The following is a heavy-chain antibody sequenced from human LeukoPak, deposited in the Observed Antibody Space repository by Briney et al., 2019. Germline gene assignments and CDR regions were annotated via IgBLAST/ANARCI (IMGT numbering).Heavy chain of an antibody. D-gene: IGHD4-17*01. Sequence: SETLSLTCAVYGGSFSGFYWSWLRQPPGKGLEWIGEINHSGSTNYNPSLKSRVTISVDTSKNQFSLKVSSVTAADTAVYHCARGYGDYDYWGQGTLVTVSS. V-gene: IGHV4-34*01. J-gene: IGHJ4*02. CDR1: GGSFSGFY. CDR2: INHSGST. CDR3: ARGYGDYDY.